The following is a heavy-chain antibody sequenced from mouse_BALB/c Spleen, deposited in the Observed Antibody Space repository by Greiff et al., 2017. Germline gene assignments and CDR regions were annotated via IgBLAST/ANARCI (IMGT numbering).Heavy chain of an antibody. CDR1: GFTFSSYA. CDR2: ISSGGSYT. Sequence: EVQVVESGGGLVKPGGSLKLSCAASGFTFSSYAMSWVRQSPEKRLEWVAEISSGGSYTYYPDTVTGRFTISRDNAKNTLYLEMSSLRSEDTAMYYCARETTVVAGGSWYFDVWGAGTTVTVSS. CDR3: ARETTVVAGGSWYFDV. J-gene: IGHJ1*01. D-gene: IGHD1-1*01. V-gene: IGHV5-9-4*01.